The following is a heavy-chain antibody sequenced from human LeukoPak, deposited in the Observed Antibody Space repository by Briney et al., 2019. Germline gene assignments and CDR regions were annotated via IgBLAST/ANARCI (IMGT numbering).Heavy chain of an antibody. V-gene: IGHV3-33*01. D-gene: IGHD3-22*01. J-gene: IGHJ3*02. CDR3: ATSWVITMMNLGAFDI. CDR1: GFTFSSYG. Sequence: GGSLRLSCTASGFTFSSYGMHWVRQAPGKGLEWVAVIWYDGSNKYYADSVKGRFTISRDNSKNTLYLQMNSLRAEDTAVYYCATSWVITMMNLGAFDIWGQGTMVTVSS. CDR2: IWYDGSNK.